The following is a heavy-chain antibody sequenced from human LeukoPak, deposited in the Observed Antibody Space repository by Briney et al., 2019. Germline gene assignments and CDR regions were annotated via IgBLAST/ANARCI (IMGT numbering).Heavy chain of an antibody. CDR2: INSDGSST. D-gene: IGHD2-8*01. J-gene: IGHJ4*02. Sequence: GGSLRLSCAASGFTFGSYWMHWVRQVPGKGPVWVSRINSDGSSTSYADSVKGRFTISRDNAKNTLYLQMNSLRVEDMAVYYCASTNGLDYWGQGTLVTVSS. CDR1: GFTFGSYW. V-gene: IGHV3-74*01. CDR3: ASTNGLDY.